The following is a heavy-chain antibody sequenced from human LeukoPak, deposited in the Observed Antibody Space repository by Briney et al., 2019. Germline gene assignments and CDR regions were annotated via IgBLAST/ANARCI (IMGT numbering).Heavy chain of an antibody. CDR2: IYYSGST. J-gene: IGHJ6*02. D-gene: IGHD5-12*01. V-gene: IGHV4-39*07. CDR1: GGSISSSSYY. Sequence: SETLSLTCTVSGGSISSSSYYWGWIRQPPGKGLEWIGSIYYSGSTYYNPSLKSRVTISVDTSKNQFSLKLSSVTAADTAVYYCARVATIVATTQTGTTSFYGMDVWGQGTTVTVSS. CDR3: ARVATIVATTQTGTTSFYGMDV.